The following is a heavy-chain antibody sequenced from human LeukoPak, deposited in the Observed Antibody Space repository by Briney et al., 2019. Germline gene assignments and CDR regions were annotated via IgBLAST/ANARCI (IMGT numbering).Heavy chain of an antibody. J-gene: IGHJ5*02. V-gene: IGHV4-59*12. D-gene: IGHD6-13*01. CDR3: ARLGAAAGTRYNWFDP. CDR2: IYYSGST. CDR1: GGSISSYY. Sequence: SETLSLTCTVSGGSISSYYWSWIRQPPGKGLEWIGYIYYSGSTNYNPSLKSRVTISVDTSKNQFSLKLSSVTAADTAVYYCARLGAAAGTRYNWFDPWGQGTLVTVSS.